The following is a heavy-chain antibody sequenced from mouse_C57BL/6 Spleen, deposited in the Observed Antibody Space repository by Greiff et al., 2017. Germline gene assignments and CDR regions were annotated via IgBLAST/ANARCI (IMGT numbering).Heavy chain of an antibody. CDR2: INPNNGGT. Sequence: VQLKKAGRERVKPGAEGKIACKASGYTFTDYNMDWVKQSHGKSLEWIGDINPNNGGTIYNQKFKGKATLTVDKSSSTAYMELRSLTSEDTAVYYCARGGELRDFDYWGQGTTLTVSS. J-gene: IGHJ2*01. CDR3: ARGGELRDFDY. D-gene: IGHD1-1*01. V-gene: IGHV1-18*01. CDR1: GYTFTDYN.